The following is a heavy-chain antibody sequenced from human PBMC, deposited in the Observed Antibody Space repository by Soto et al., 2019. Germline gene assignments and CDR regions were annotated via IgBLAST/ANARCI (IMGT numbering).Heavy chain of an antibody. CDR3: ARELAAAAKEPQIN. Sequence: XERRRLAGTVAGGSLGSVRYDWGWIRQPPGKGLEWIGYIYYSGSTNYNPSLKSRVTISVDTSKNQSSLKLSSVTAADTAVYYCARELAAAAKEPQINWGQGTLVTISP. J-gene: IGHJ4*02. CDR2: IYYSGST. CDR1: GGSLGSVRYD. V-gene: IGHV4-61*01. D-gene: IGHD6-13*01.